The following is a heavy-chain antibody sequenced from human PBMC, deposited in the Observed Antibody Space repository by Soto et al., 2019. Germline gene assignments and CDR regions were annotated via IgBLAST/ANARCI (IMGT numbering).Heavy chain of an antibody. J-gene: IGHJ4*02. CDR2: IKSKADGGTV. Sequence: EVQLVESGGGLVKPGGSLRLSCAASGFTLSNAWMHWVRQTPGKGLEWVGRIKSKADGGTVDYAAPVKGRFTISRDDSQNTLFLQMNSLNTEDTAVYYCCTDQGDSSSWYHFDYWDQGTSVTVSS. D-gene: IGHD6-13*01. CDR3: CTDQGDSSSWYHFDY. V-gene: IGHV3-15*07. CDR1: GFTLSNAW.